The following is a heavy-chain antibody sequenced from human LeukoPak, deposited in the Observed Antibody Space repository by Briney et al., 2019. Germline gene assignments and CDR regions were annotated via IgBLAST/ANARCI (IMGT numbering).Heavy chain of an antibody. V-gene: IGHV4-39*01. D-gene: IGHD6-19*01. CDR2: MYHSGST. CDR1: GGSISSSSYY. CDR3: ARHPDVVAGSFDN. Sequence: SETLSLTCTVSGGSISSSSYYWGWIRQPPGKGLEWIGSMYHSGSTYYNPSLKSRVTISVDTSKNQFSLKLSSVTAADTAVYYCARHPDVVAGSFDNWGQGTLVTVSS. J-gene: IGHJ4*02.